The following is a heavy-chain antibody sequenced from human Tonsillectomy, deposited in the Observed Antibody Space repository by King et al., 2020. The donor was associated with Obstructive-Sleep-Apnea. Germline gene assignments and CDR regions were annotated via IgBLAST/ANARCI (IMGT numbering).Heavy chain of an antibody. CDR1: GASISNYY. Sequence: VQLQESGPGLVKPSETLSLTCTVSGASISNYYWNLIRQPPGEGLGWIWYILYIGQTNYNPSLKSRVTISVDTSKNQFSLKLTSVTAADTAVYYWAKVAIPGGLYYFDYWGQGTLVTVSS. V-gene: IGHV4-59*01. J-gene: IGHJ4*02. CDR2: ILYIGQT. D-gene: IGHD3-16*01. CDR3: AKVAIPGGLYYFDY.